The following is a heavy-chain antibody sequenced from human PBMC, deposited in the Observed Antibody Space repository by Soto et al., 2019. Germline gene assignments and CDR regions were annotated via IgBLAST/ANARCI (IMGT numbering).Heavy chain of an antibody. CDR3: AREGPRAVAGAYNYFDY. CDR1: GFTFSSYG. D-gene: IGHD6-19*01. CDR2: IWYDGSNK. V-gene: IGHV3-33*01. J-gene: IGHJ4*02. Sequence: GGSLRLSCAASGFTFSSYGMHWVRQAPGKGLEWVAVIWYDGSNKYYADSVKGRFTISRDNSKNTLYLQMNSLRAEDTAVYYCAREGPRAVAGAYNYFDYWGQGTLVTVSS.